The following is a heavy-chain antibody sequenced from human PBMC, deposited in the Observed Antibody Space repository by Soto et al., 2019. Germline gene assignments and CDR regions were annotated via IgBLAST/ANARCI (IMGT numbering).Heavy chain of an antibody. CDR1: GASISGYY. J-gene: IGHJ5*02. D-gene: IGHD1-1*01. Sequence: SETLSLTCTVSGASISGYYWSCIRKSAGKGLEWIGRIYATGTTDYNPSLKSRVMMSVDTSKKQFSLKLRSVTAADTAVYYCVRDGTKTLRDWFDPWGQGISVTVSS. V-gene: IGHV4-4*07. CDR2: IYATGTT. CDR3: VRDGTKTLRDWFDP.